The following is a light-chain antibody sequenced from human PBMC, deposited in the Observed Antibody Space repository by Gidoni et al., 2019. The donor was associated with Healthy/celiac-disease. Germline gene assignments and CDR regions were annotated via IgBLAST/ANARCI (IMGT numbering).Light chain of an antibody. CDR3: QQYYSTPYS. Sequence: IVMTQSPDSLAVSLGERATINCKYSQSVLYSSNNKNYLAWYQQKPGQPLKLLIYWESTRESGVPDRFSGSGSGTDFTLTISSLQAEDVAVYYCQQYYSTPYSFGQGTKLEIK. CDR1: QSVLYSSNNKNY. J-gene: IGKJ2*03. V-gene: IGKV4-1*01. CDR2: WES.